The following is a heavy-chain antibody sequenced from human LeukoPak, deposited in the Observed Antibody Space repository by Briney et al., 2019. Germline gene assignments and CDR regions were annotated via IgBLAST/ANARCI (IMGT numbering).Heavy chain of an antibody. CDR1: GSTFDDYA. J-gene: IGHJ4*02. Sequence: GRSLRLSCAASGSTFDDYAMHWVRQAPGKGLEWVSGISWNSGSIGYADSVKGRFTISRDNSKNTLYLQMNSLRAEDTAVYYCARGPSQYYYDSSGFFDYWGQGTLVTVSS. CDR3: ARGPSQYYYDSSGFFDY. D-gene: IGHD3-22*01. V-gene: IGHV3-9*01. CDR2: ISWNSGSI.